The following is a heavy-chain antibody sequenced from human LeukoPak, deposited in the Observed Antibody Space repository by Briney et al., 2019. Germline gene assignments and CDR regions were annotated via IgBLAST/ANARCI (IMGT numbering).Heavy chain of an antibody. J-gene: IGHJ5*02. CDR2: FDPEDGET. D-gene: IGHD1-1*01. Sequence: ASVKVSCKVSGYTLTELSMHWVRQAPGKGLEWMGGFDPEDGETIYAQKSQGRVTMTEDTSTDTAYMELSSLRSEDTAVYYCATSSTTGTWNWFDPWGQGTLVTVSS. CDR3: ATSSTTGTWNWFDP. CDR1: GYTLTELS. V-gene: IGHV1-24*01.